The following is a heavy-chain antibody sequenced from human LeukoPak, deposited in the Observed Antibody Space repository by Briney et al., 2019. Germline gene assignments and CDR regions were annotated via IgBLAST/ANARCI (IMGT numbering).Heavy chain of an antibody. D-gene: IGHD3-16*02. J-gene: IGHJ4*02. CDR1: GGSISSSSYY. V-gene: IGHV4-61*05. CDR3: ASFYDYVWGSYRSFDY. Sequence: SETLSLTCTVSGGSISSSSYYWGWIRQPPGKGLEWIGYIYYSGSTNYNPSLKSRVTISVDTSKNQFSLKLSSVTAADTAVYYCASFYDYVWGSYRSFDYWGQGTLVTVSS. CDR2: IYYSGST.